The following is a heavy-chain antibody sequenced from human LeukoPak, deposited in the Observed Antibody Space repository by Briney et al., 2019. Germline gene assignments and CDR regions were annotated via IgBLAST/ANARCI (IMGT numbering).Heavy chain of an antibody. J-gene: IGHJ6*02. CDR1: GFTFSSYA. V-gene: IGHV3-30-3*01. Sequence: PGGSLRLSCAASGFTFSSYAMHWVRQAPGKGLEWVAVISYDGSNKYYADSVKGRFTISRDNSKNTLYLQMNSLRAEDTAVYYCARELYCSGGSCYGMDVWGQGTTVTVSS. D-gene: IGHD2-15*01. CDR3: ARELYCSGGSCYGMDV. CDR2: ISYDGSNK.